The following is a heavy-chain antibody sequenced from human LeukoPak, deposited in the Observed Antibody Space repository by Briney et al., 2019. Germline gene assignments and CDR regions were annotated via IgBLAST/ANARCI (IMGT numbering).Heavy chain of an antibody. CDR2: IYYSGCT. CDR1: GGSISSGGYY. D-gene: IGHD5/OR15-5a*01. CDR3: ARVSLRNWFDP. Sequence: SETLSLTCTVPGGSISSGGYYWSWIRQHPGKGLEWIGYIYYSGCTYYNPSLKSRVTISVDTSKNQFSLKLSSVTAADTAVYYCARVSLRNWFDPWGQGTLVTVSS. V-gene: IGHV4-31*03. J-gene: IGHJ5*02.